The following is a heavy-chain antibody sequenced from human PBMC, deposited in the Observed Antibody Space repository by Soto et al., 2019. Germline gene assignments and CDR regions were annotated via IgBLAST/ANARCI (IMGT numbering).Heavy chain of an antibody. D-gene: IGHD6-19*01. CDR3: SRGVGGAEAGRYYYGMDV. CDR1: GGSLSSYC. J-gene: IGHJ6*04. CDR2: IYYSGST. V-gene: IGHV4-59*01. Sequence: SQTLSLTCTVSGGSLSSYCWSWTRQPPGKRLEWIGYIYYSGSTNYNPSLKSRVTISVDTSKNQFSLKVSSVTAADTAVYYCSRGVGGAEAGRYYYGMDVWGKGTTVTVST.